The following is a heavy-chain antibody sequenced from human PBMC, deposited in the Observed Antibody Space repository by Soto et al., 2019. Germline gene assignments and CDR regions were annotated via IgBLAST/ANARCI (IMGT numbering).Heavy chain of an antibody. CDR2: IIPIFGTE. CDR1: GGTFSSYA. Sequence: QVQLVQSGAEVKKPGSSVRVSCKASGGTFSSYAISWVRQAPGQGLEWMGGIIPIFGTENYAQNFQGRVTITADESTSTAYMELSSLRSEDTAVDYCARVRIAGSKYYYGMDVWGPGTTVTGSS. D-gene: IGHD6-13*01. CDR3: ARVRIAGSKYYYGMDV. V-gene: IGHV1-69*01. J-gene: IGHJ6*02.